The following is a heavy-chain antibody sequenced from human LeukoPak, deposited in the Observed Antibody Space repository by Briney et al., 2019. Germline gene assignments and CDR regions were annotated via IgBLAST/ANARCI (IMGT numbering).Heavy chain of an antibody. V-gene: IGHV5-51*01. Sequence: GESLKISCKGSGYSFTSYWIGWVRQMPGKGLEWMGIIYPGDSDTRYSPSFQGQVTISADKSISTAYLQWSSLKASDTAMYYCAVTTGLPGIAVAPLDYWGQGTLVTVSS. J-gene: IGHJ4*02. D-gene: IGHD6-19*01. CDR3: AVTTGLPGIAVAPLDY. CDR2: IYPGDSDT. CDR1: GYSFTSYW.